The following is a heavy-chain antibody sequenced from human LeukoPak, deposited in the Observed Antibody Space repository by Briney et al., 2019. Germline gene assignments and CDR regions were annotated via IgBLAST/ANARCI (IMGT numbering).Heavy chain of an antibody. V-gene: IGHV3-66*04. CDR1: EFTVSANY. CDR2: IYSGAST. Sequence: PGGSLRLSCAASEFTVSANYMSWVRQAPGKGLEWVSVIYSGASTYYTDSVKGRFTISGDNSKNTLYLQMYSLRVEDTAVYYCARHGDYGDYFDYWGQGTLVTVSS. J-gene: IGHJ4*02. D-gene: IGHD4-17*01. CDR3: ARHGDYGDYFDY.